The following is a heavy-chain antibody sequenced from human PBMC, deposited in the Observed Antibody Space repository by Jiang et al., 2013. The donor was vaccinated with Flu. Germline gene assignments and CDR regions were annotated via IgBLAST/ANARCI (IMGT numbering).Heavy chain of an antibody. J-gene: IGHJ4*02. D-gene: IGHD2-21*01. CDR1: GFTFSTYA. CDR2: ISDDGINK. CDR3: ARGPDPQYCGGDCYPTDY. V-gene: IGHV3-30-3*01. Sequence: QLLESGGGVVQPGRSLRLSCAASGFTFSTYAMHWVRQAPGKGLEWVAVISDDGINKYYGDSVKGRFTISRDNSKNTLDLQMNSLRAEDTAVYYCARGPDPQYCGGDCYPTDYWGQGTLVTVSS.